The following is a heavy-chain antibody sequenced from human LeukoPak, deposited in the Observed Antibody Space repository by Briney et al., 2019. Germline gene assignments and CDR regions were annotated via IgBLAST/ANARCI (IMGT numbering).Heavy chain of an antibody. D-gene: IGHD3-10*01. J-gene: IGHJ3*02. CDR3: ARVDYYGSGSYPVAFDI. V-gene: IGHV3-11*01. CDR1: GFTFSDYY. CDR2: ISSSGSTI. Sequence: PGGSLRLSCAASGFTFSDYYMSWIRQAPGKGLEWVSYISSSGSTIYYADSVKGRFTISRDNAKNSLYLQMNSLRAEDTAVYYCARVDYYGSGSYPVAFDIWGQGTMVTVSS.